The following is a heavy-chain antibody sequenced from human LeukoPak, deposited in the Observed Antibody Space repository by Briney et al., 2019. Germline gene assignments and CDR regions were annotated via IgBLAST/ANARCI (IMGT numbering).Heavy chain of an antibody. CDR3: AKGQILERPYYFDY. CDR1: GFTFSSYW. J-gene: IGHJ4*02. CDR2: IKQDGSEK. V-gene: IGHV3-7*03. D-gene: IGHD1-1*01. Sequence: GGSLRLSCAASGFTFSSYWMSWVRQAPGKGLEWVANIKQDGSEKYYVDSVKGRFTISRDNAKNSLYLQMNSLRAEDTAVYYCAKGQILERPYYFDYWGQGTLVTVSS.